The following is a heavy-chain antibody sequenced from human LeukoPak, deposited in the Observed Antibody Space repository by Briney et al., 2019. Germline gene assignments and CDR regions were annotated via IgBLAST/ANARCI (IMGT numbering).Heavy chain of an antibody. CDR1: GFTFSSYG. D-gene: IGHD6-19*01. V-gene: IGHV3-30*03. CDR2: ISYDGSNK. J-gene: IGHJ4*02. Sequence: GGSLRLSCAASGFTFSSYGMHWVRQAPGKGLEWVAVISYDGSNKYYADSVKGRFTISRDNSKNTLYLQMNSLRAEDTAVYYCARRSGIAVAGAFDYWGQGTLVTVSS. CDR3: ARRSGIAVAGAFDY.